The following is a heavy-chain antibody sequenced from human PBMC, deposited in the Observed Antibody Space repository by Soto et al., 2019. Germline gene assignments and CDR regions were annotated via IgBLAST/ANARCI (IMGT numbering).Heavy chain of an antibody. J-gene: IGHJ6*02. V-gene: IGHV1-2*04. CDR3: ARSYYDFWSGYPSYYYYGMDV. CDR1: GYTFTGYY. D-gene: IGHD3-3*01. Sequence: ASVKVSCKASGYTFTGYYMHWVRQAPGQGLEWMGWINPNSGGTNYAQKFQGWVTMTRDTSISTAYMELSRLRSDDTAVYYCARSYYDFWSGYPSYYYYGMDVWGQGTTVTVSS. CDR2: INPNSGGT.